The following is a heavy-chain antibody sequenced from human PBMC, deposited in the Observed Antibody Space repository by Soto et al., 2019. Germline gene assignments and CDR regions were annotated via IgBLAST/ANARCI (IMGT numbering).Heavy chain of an antibody. CDR1: GGSINSGGYS. CDR3: ARAPGYCISTSCYANGMDV. CDR2: IYHSGST. J-gene: IGHJ6*02. V-gene: IGHV4-30-2*01. Sequence: QLQLQESGSGLVKPSQTLSLTCAVSGGSINSGGYSWSWIRQPPCEGLEWIGYIYHSGSTYYNPSLKSRVTISVDRSKNQFSMKLSSVTAADTAVYYCARAPGYCISTSCYANGMDVWGQGTTVTVSS. D-gene: IGHD2-2*01.